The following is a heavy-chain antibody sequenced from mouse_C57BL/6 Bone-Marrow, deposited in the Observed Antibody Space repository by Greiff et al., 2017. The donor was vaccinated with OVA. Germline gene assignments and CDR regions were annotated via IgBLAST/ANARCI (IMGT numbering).Heavy chain of an antibody. D-gene: IGHD1-1*01. CDR2: IYPGSGST. CDR1: GYTFTSYW. J-gene: IGHJ2*01. V-gene: IGHV1-55*01. CDR3: AITTVVATDY. Sequence: QVQLQQPGAELVKPGASVTMSCKASGYTFTSYWITWVKQRPGQGLEWIGDIYPGSGSTNYNEKFKSKATLTVDTSSSTAYMQLSSLTSEGSAVYYCAITTVVATDYWGQGTTLTVSS.